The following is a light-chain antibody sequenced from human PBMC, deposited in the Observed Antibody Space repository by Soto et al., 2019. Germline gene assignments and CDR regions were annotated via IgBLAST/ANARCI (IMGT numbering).Light chain of an antibody. CDR3: MRALQIPA. CDR1: QSLLETNGHNY. V-gene: IGKV2-28*01. Sequence: DTVMTQSPLSLPVTPGEPASISCRSSQSLLETNGHNYLNWYLQKPGQSPQLLIYMASIRASGVPDWFSGSGSRTDFTLRISRVEAEDVGIYYCMRALQIPAFGQGTKVEIK. J-gene: IGKJ1*01. CDR2: MAS.